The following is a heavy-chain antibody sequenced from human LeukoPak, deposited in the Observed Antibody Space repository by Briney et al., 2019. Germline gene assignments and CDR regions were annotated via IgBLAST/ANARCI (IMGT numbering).Heavy chain of an antibody. V-gene: IGHV3-23*01. CDR2: ISGSGGST. Sequence: GGSLRLSCAASGFTFSSYAMSWVRQAPGKGLEWVSDISGSGGSTYYADSVKGQFTISRDNSKNTLYLQMNSLRAEDTAVYYCAKTEKYSSGWYLRTSFDYWGQGTLVTVSS. D-gene: IGHD6-19*01. CDR3: AKTEKYSSGWYLRTSFDY. J-gene: IGHJ4*02. CDR1: GFTFSSYA.